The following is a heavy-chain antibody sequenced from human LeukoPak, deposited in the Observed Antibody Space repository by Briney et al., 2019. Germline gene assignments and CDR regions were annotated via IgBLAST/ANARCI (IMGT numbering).Heavy chain of an antibody. CDR3: VRDMGYYDKV. V-gene: IGHV3-74*01. Sequence: PGGSLRLSCAASGFTFSTSWMHWVRQAPGKGLVWVSRINSDGKSTNYADFVKGRFTISRDNAKNTLYLQMNSLRAEDTAVYYCVRDMGYYDKVWGQGTLVTVSS. J-gene: IGHJ4*02. CDR1: GFTFSTSW. D-gene: IGHD3-22*01. CDR2: INSDGKST.